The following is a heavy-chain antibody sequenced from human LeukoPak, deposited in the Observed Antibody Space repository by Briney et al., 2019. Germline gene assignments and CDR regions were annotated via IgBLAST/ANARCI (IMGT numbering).Heavy chain of an antibody. V-gene: IGHV3-30*18. J-gene: IGHJ4*02. Sequence: GGSLRLSCTASGFTFSSYGMHWVRQAPGKGLEWLAVVSSDGSITYYPDSVNVKGRFTISRDNSRNTLNLQMNSLRAEGTAVYYCAKMLWFGEFEPNYYFDYWGQGTLVTVSS. CDR3: AKMLWFGEFEPNYYFDY. D-gene: IGHD3-10*01. CDR1: GFTFSSYG. CDR2: VSSDGSIT.